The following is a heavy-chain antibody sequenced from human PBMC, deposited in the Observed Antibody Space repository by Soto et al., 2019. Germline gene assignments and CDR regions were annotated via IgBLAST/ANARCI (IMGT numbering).Heavy chain of an antibody. CDR3: VKSLGYCSSTSCYFYYYYYGMDV. V-gene: IGHV3-64D*06. CDR1: GFTFSSYA. CDR2: ISSNGGST. J-gene: IGHJ6*02. D-gene: IGHD2-2*01. Sequence: PGGSLRLSCSASGFTFSSYAMHWVRQAPGKGLEYVSAISSNGGSTYYADSVKGRFTISRDNSKNTLYLQMSSLRAEDTAVYYCVKSLGYCSSTSCYFYYYYYGMDVWGQGTTVTVSS.